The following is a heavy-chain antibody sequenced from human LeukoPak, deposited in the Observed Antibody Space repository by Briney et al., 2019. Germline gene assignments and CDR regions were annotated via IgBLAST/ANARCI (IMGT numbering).Heavy chain of an antibody. Sequence: GESLKISCKGSGYSFTSYWIGWVRQMPGKGLEWMGLRNPADSDTRYSPSFQGQVTILVDKSNSTAHLEWSSLKASDTAMYYCARHVSSSRVAYDVWGQGTMVTVSS. CDR3: ARHVSSSRVAYDV. J-gene: IGHJ3*01. CDR2: RNPADSDT. V-gene: IGHV5-51*01. D-gene: IGHD2-2*01. CDR1: GYSFTSYW.